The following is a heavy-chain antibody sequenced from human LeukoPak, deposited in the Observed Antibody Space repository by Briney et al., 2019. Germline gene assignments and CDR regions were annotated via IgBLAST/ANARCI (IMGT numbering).Heavy chain of an antibody. CDR1: GYTFTSYD. Sequence: ASVKVSCKASGYTFTSYDTNWVRQATGQGLEWMGWMNPNSGSTNYAQKFQGRVTMTRDTSINTAYMELSRLRSDDTAVYFCARDVRKLYNWFDPWGQGTLVTVSS. J-gene: IGHJ5*02. V-gene: IGHV1-2*02. CDR2: MNPNSGST. CDR3: ARDVRKLYNWFDP.